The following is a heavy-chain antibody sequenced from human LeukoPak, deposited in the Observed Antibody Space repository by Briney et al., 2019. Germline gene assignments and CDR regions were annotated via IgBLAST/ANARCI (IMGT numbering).Heavy chain of an antibody. J-gene: IGHJ4*02. Sequence: GGSLRLSCAASGFTFSEYFMGWVRQAPGKGPQWISYISTSGGTTYYSDSVRGRFTISRDNAKNSLFLQLTRLTAEDTAVYYCAKRGIVIRGILVIGYHQEAYHYDYWGQGVLVTVSS. CDR1: GFTFSEYF. CDR2: ISTSGGTT. CDR3: AKRGIVIRGILVIGYHQEAYHYDY. V-gene: IGHV3-11*01. D-gene: IGHD3-10*01.